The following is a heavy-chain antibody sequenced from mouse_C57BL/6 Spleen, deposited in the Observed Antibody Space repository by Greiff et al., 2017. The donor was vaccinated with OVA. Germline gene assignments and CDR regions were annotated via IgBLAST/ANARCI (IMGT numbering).Heavy chain of an antibody. Sequence: EVQRVESEGGLVQPGSSMKLSCTASGFTFSDYYMAWVRQVPEKGLEWVANINYDGSSTYYLDSLKSRFIISRDNAKNILYLQMSRLKSEDTATYYCAREGSHYAMDYWGQGTSVTVSS. V-gene: IGHV5-16*01. CDR3: AREGSHYAMDY. J-gene: IGHJ4*01. CDR1: GFTFSDYY. CDR2: INYDGSST.